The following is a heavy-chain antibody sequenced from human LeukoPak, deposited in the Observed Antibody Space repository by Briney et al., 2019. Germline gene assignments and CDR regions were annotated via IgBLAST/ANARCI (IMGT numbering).Heavy chain of an antibody. CDR3: AGGITGGDY. J-gene: IGHJ4*02. V-gene: IGHV1-2*02. CDR2: INPNGGGT. D-gene: IGHD1-14*01. CDR1: GYTFTSYY. Sequence: GASVKVSCKASGYTFTSYYIHWVRQAPGQGLEWVGWINPNGGGTNYAQKFQGRVTMTRDTSISTAYMELTSLRSDDTALYYCAGGITGGDYWGQGTLVTVSS.